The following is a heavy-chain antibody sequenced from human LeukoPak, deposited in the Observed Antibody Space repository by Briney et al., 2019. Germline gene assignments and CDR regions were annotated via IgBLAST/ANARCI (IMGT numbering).Heavy chain of an antibody. J-gene: IGHJ4*02. CDR3: ARDGRRDGYNYEDY. D-gene: IGHD5-24*01. CDR1: GFTFGSYA. V-gene: IGHV3-23*01. CDR2: ISGRGAGT. Sequence: GGSLRLSCAASGFTFGSYAMSWVRQAPGKGLEWVSSISGRGAGTYYADSVKGRFTISRDNSKNTLYLQMNSLRAEDTAVYYCARDGRRDGYNYEDYWGQGTLVTVSS.